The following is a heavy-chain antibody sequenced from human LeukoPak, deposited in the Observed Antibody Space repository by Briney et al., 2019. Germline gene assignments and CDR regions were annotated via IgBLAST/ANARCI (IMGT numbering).Heavy chain of an antibody. D-gene: IGHD5-18*01. Sequence: GGSLRLSCAASGFTFSNAWMSWVRQAPGMGLEWVGHILSRSDGGATDYDAPVKGRFTISRDDSRNTLYLEMSSLKTEDTAVYYCTTKLGYNYGIDFWGQGTLVTVSS. CDR1: GFTFSNAW. V-gene: IGHV3-15*01. J-gene: IGHJ4*02. CDR2: ILSRSDGGAT. CDR3: TTKLGYNYGIDF.